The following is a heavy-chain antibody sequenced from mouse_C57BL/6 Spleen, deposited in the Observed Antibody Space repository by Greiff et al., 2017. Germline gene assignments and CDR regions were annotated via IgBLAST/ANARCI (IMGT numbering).Heavy chain of an antibody. J-gene: IGHJ3*01. V-gene: IGHV14-4*01. D-gene: IGHD1-1*01. CDR1: GFNIKDAY. Sequence: VQLKESGAELVRPGASVKLSCTASGFNIKDAYMHWVKQRPEQGLEWIGWIDPENGDTEYASKFQGKATITADTSSNTAYLQLSSLTSEDTAVYYCTTFYYGSGAYWGQGTLVTVSA. CDR3: TTFYYGSGAY. CDR2: IDPENGDT.